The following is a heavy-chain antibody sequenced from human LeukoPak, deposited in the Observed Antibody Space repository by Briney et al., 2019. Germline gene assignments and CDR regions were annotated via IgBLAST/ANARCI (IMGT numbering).Heavy chain of an antibody. D-gene: IGHD3-10*01. Sequence: GGSLRLSCAASGFTFSSYAMSWVRQAPGKGLEWVSAISGSGGSTYYADSAKGRFTISRDNSKNTLYLQMNSLRAEDTAVYYCAKGSRYYYGSGSYYLDWGQGTLVTVSS. CDR1: GFTFSSYA. J-gene: IGHJ4*02. V-gene: IGHV3-23*01. CDR3: AKGSRYYYGSGSYYLD. CDR2: ISGSGGST.